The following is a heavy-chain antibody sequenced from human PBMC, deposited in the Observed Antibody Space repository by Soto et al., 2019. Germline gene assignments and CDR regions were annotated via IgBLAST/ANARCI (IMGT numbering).Heavy chain of an antibody. V-gene: IGHV3-53*02. CDR1: GFSISSDY. J-gene: IGHJ6*02. CDR3: ARKPTSAIQGWAFGMDV. Sequence: ELQLVETGGGAIQTGGSLRLSCAASGFSISSDYLAWVRQPPGKGLEWVSTTFSGGNTEYAASVKGRCSISRDNYKNTLYLKMDNLRAEDTAVYYCARKPTSAIQGWAFGMDVWGQGNTVSGSS. D-gene: IGHD2-21*01. CDR2: TFSGGNT.